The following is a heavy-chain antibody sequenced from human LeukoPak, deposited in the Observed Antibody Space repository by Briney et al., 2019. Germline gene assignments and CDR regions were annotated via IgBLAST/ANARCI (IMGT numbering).Heavy chain of an antibody. CDR2: INPNSGDT. V-gene: IGHV1-2*06. CDR3: ATHINWNYAGILDY. J-gene: IGHJ4*02. CDR1: GYTFTGYY. D-gene: IGHD1-7*01. Sequence: ASVKVSCKASGYTFTGYYMHWLRQAPGQGLEWMGRINPNSGDTKFAQKFQGRVTMSRDTSLSTAYMELSRLTSDVTAVYFCATHINWNYAGILDYWGQGALVTVSS.